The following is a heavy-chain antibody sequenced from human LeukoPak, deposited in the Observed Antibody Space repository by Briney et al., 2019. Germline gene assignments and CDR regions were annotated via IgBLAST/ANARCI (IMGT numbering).Heavy chain of an antibody. J-gene: IGHJ6*03. CDR2: IRGDGTGI. V-gene: IGHV3-48*02. Sequence: GGSLRLSCTASGFTFSIYRMNWVRQAPGKGLEWVSCIRGDGTGINYADSVKGRFTISRDNAENSVYLQMNSLRDEDTAVYYCARGQGHYYYYMDVWGKGTTVTVSS. CDR3: ARGQGHYYYYMDV. CDR1: GFTFSIYR.